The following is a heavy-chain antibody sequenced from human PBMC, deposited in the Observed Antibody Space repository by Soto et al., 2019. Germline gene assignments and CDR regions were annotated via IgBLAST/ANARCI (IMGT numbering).Heavy chain of an antibody. V-gene: IGHV3-49*04. Sequence: GSLRLSCTASGFTFGDYAMSWVRQAPGKGLEWVGFIRSKAYGGTTEYAASVKGRFTISRDDSKSIAYLQMNSLKTEDTAVYYCIGGYSYGPSWGQGTLVTVSS. CDR3: IGGYSYGPS. CDR1: GFTFGDYA. CDR2: IRSKAYGGTT. D-gene: IGHD5-18*01. J-gene: IGHJ4*02.